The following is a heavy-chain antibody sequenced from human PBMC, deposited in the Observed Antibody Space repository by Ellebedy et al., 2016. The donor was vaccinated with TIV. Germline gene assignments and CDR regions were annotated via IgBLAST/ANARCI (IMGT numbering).Heavy chain of an antibody. CDR2: ISGSGDST. J-gene: IGHJ2*01. D-gene: IGHD4-17*01. CDR3: AKDFHYENWYFDL. CDR1: GLTFSSYA. V-gene: IGHV3-23*01. Sequence: GESLKISCAASGLTFSSYAMSWVRQAPGKGLEWVSGISGSGDSTDYADSVKGRFTISRDNSKNTLYLQMNSLRAKDTAVYYCAKDFHYENWYFDLWGRGTLVTVSS.